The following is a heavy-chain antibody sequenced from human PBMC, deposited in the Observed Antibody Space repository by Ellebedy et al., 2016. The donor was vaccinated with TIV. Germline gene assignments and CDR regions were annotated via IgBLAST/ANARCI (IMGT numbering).Heavy chain of an antibody. D-gene: IGHD3-9*01. J-gene: IGHJ5*02. V-gene: IGHV4-59*01. CDR2: IYYNGSS. CDR3: VRDCGGDYDILTGYYYYYWFDP. Sequence: SETLSLTCTVSGGSISSDYWSWIRQPPGKGLEWIGYIYYNGSSNYNPSLKSRVSISVDTSKNQFSLQLSSVTAADTAVYYRVRDCGGDYDILTGYYYYYWFDPWGQGTLVTVSS. CDR1: GGSISSDY.